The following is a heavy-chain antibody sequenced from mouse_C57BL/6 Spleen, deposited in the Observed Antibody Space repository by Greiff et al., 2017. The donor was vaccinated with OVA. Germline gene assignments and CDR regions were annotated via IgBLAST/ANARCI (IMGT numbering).Heavy chain of an antibody. CDR3: ARKGLYYGYLRFAY. D-gene: IGHD2-3*01. V-gene: IGHV1-55*01. Sequence: VKLQQPGAELVKPGASVKMSCKASGYTFTSYWITWVKQRPGQGLEWIGDIYPGSGSTNYNEKFKSKATLTVDTSYSTAYMQLSSLTSEDSACYYCARKGLYYGYLRFAYWGQGTLVTVSA. J-gene: IGHJ3*01. CDR2: IYPGSGST. CDR1: GYTFTSYW.